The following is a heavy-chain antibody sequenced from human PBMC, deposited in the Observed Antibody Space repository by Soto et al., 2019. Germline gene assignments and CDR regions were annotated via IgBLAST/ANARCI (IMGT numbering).Heavy chain of an antibody. J-gene: IGHJ4*02. Sequence: GASVKVSCKASGYTFTSYYMHWVRQAPGQGLEWMGIINPSGGSTSYAQKFQGRVTMTRDTSTGTVYMELSSLRSEDTAVYYCARGGCSSTSCYVPDYWGQGTLVTVSS. CDR1: GYTFTSYY. CDR3: ARGGCSSTSCYVPDY. CDR2: INPSGGST. V-gene: IGHV1-46*03. D-gene: IGHD2-2*01.